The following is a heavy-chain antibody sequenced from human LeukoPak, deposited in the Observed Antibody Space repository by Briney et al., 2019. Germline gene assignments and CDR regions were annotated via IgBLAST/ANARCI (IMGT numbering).Heavy chain of an antibody. Sequence: GGSLRLSCAASGFTFSSYAMHWVRQAPGKGLEWVSGITGHGDTTYYADSVKGRFTISRDNSRNTVYLQMNSLRAEDTAVYYCANDLGWIQLNLGRGQGTLVTVSS. V-gene: IGHV3-23*01. CDR1: GFTFSSYA. CDR3: ANDLGWIQLNLG. CDR2: ITGHGDTT. J-gene: IGHJ4*02. D-gene: IGHD5-18*01.